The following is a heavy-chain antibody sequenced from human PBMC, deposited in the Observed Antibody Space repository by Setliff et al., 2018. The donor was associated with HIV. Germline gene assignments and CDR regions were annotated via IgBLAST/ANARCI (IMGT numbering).Heavy chain of an antibody. Sequence: PSETLSLTCNVSGGSISGYYWGWIRQPPGKGLEWIGSIFYSGITYYNPSLKSRVTISVDTSKNQFSLNLTSVTAADTAVYYRARSKTFYDFWGGYYTHGAFKVWGLGTMVTVSS. D-gene: IGHD3-3*01. CDR1: GGSISGYY. V-gene: IGHV4-39*01. CDR3: ARSKTFYDFWGGYYTHGAFKV. J-gene: IGHJ3*01. CDR2: IFYSGIT.